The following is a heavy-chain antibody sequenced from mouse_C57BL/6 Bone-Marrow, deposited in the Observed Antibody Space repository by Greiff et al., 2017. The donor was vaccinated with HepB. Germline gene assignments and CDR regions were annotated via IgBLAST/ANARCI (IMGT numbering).Heavy chain of an antibody. J-gene: IGHJ2*01. D-gene: IGHD1-1*01. CDR2: LDPNSGGT. CDR1: GYTFTSSW. Sequence: VQLQQPGAELVKPGASVKLSCKASGYTFTSSWMHWVKQRPGRGLEWIGRLDPNSGGTKYNEKFESKATLTVDKPSRTAYMQLSSLTSEDSAVDDCARTLIYYYGYYFDYWGQGTTLTVSS. V-gene: IGHV1-72*01. CDR3: ARTLIYYYGYYFDY.